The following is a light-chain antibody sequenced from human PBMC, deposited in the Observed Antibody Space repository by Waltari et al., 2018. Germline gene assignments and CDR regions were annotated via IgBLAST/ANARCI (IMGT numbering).Light chain of an antibody. J-gene: IGKJ2*01. CDR3: MQALQTRLT. V-gene: IGKV2-28*01. CDR1: QSLLHSNGHNC. CDR2: LGS. Sequence: DIVMTQSPVTLPATPGEPASISCRSSQSLLHSNGHNCVDWYVQKPRRPPQLLIYLGSNRASGVPDRFRGIGSGTDFTLEISRVEAEDVGLYYCMQALQTRLTFGQGTKLEI.